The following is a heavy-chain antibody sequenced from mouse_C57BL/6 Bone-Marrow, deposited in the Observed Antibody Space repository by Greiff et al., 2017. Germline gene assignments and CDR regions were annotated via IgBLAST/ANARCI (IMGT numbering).Heavy chain of an antibody. CDR3: ARGGGYYSNDYYAMHY. CDR2: IDPSDSYT. J-gene: IGHJ4*01. Sequence: QVQLKQPGAELVRPGTSVQLSCKASGYTFTSYWMHWVKQRPGQGLEWIGVIDPSDSYTNYNQKFKGKATLTVDTSSSTAYMQLSSLTSEDSAIYYCARGGGYYSNDYYAMHYWGQGNSGTAS. CDR1: GYTFTSYW. D-gene: IGHD2-5*01. V-gene: IGHV1-59*01.